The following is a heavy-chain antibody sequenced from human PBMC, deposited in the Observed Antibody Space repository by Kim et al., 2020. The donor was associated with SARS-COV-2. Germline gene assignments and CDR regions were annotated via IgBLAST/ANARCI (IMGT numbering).Heavy chain of an antibody. Sequence: SETLSLTCTVSGGSISSSSYYWGWIRQPPGKGLEWIGSIYYSGSTYYNPSLKSRVTISVDTSKNQFSLKLSSVTAADTAVYYCARLGGGDFGLPPWGQGTLVTVSS. V-gene: IGHV4-39*01. D-gene: IGHD3-16*01. CDR3: ARLGGGDFGLPP. CDR2: IYYSGST. CDR1: GGSISSSSYY. J-gene: IGHJ5*02.